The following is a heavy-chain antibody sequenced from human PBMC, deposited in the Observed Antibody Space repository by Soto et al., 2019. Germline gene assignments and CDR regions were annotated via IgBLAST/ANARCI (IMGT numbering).Heavy chain of an antibody. CDR3: ANTMVREKAYGMDV. J-gene: IGHJ6*02. CDR2: ISGSGGST. D-gene: IGHD3-10*01. CDR1: GFTFSSYA. Sequence: GGSLRLSCAASGFTFSSYAMSWVRQAPGKGLEWVSAISGSGGSTYYADSVKGRFTISRDNSKNTLYLQMNSLRAEDTAVYYCANTMVREKAYGMDVWGQGTTVTVSS. V-gene: IGHV3-23*01.